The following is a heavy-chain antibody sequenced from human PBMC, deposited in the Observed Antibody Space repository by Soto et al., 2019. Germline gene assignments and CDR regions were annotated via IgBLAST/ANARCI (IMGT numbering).Heavy chain of an antibody. D-gene: IGHD3-22*01. CDR3: ARGPMDYYDSKSFDY. CDR1: GGSVSSGSYY. Sequence: PSETLSLTCTVSGGSVSSGSYYWSWIRQPPGKGLEWIGYIYYSGSTNYNPSLKSRVTISVDTSKNQFSLKLSSVTAADTAVYYCARGPMDYYDSKSFDYWGQGTLVTVSS. J-gene: IGHJ4*02. CDR2: IYYSGST. V-gene: IGHV4-61*01.